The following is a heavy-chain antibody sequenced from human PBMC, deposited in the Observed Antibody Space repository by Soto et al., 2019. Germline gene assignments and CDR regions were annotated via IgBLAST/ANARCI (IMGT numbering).Heavy chain of an antibody. J-gene: IGHJ4*02. V-gene: IGHV3-33*01. CDR3: VRDHYDSTDTEGCFDY. CDR1: GFTFSSYG. D-gene: IGHD3-22*01. Sequence: QVQLVESGGGVVQPGRSLRLSCAASGFTFSSYGMHWVRQAPGKGLEWVAVIWFDGSNKYYADSVTGRFTISRDNSKNTLFLEMNSLRADDTAVYYCVRDHYDSTDTEGCFDYWGQGTLVTVSS. CDR2: IWFDGSNK.